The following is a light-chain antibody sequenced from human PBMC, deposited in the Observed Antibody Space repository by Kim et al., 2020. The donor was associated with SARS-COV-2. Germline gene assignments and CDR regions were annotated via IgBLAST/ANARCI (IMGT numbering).Light chain of an antibody. V-gene: IGLV3-21*04. Sequence: APGKTARSTCGGNNIGSKSVHWYQQKPGEAPGRVIYYDSDRPSGSPERFSGSNSGNTATLTISRVEAGDEADYYCQVWDSSSDHPVFGGGTQLTVL. CDR3: QVWDSSSDHPV. CDR1: NIGSKS. J-gene: IGLJ3*02. CDR2: YDS.